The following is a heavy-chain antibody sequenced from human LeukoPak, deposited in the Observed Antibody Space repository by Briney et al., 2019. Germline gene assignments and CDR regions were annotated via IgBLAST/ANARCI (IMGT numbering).Heavy chain of an antibody. CDR3: ARGPYSYDSSGAFDI. V-gene: IGHV4-61*02. CDR2: ISSSGST. Sequence: NPSETLSLTCTVSGDSISSGDYYWSWIRQPAGKGLEWIGRISSSGSTNYNPSLKSRVTISVDTSKKQFSLKLSSVTAADTAVYFCARGPYSYDSSGAFDIWGQGTMVTVSS. D-gene: IGHD3-22*01. J-gene: IGHJ3*02. CDR1: GDSISSGDYY.